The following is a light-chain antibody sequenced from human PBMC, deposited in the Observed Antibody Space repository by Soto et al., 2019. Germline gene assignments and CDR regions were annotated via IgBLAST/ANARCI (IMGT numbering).Light chain of an antibody. V-gene: IGKV1-9*01. Sequence: IQLTQSPSSLSASVGDRVTITCRASQGISSYLAWYQQKPGKAPKLLIYAASTLQSGVPSRFSGSGSGTDFTLTISCLQSEDFATYYCQQYYSYPRAFGQGTKVDIK. J-gene: IGKJ1*01. CDR1: QGISSY. CDR3: QQYYSYPRA. CDR2: AAS.